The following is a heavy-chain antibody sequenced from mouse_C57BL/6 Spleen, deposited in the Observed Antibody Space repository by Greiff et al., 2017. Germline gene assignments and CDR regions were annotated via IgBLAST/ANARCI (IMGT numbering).Heavy chain of an antibody. CDR3: ARLGFDY. J-gene: IGHJ2*01. Sequence: EVQGVESGGGLVNPGGSLKLSCAASGFTFSSYAMSWVRQTPEKRLEWVATISDGGSYTYYPDNVKGRFTISRDNAKNNLYLQMSHLKSEDTAMYYCARLGFDYWGQGTTLTVSS. CDR2: ISDGGSYT. CDR1: GFTFSSYA. V-gene: IGHV5-4*01. D-gene: IGHD4-1*01.